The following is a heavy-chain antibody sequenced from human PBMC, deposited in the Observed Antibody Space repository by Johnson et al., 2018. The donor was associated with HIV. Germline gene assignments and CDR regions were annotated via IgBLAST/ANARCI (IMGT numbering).Heavy chain of an antibody. Sequence: VQLVESGGGVVRPGGSLRLSCAASGFTFDDYGMSWVRQAPGKGLEWVSGINWNGGSPGYADSVKGRFTTSRDNSKNTLYLQMNSLRAEDTAVYYCVKDRGGRFSGSYLSLRVGAFDIWGQGTLVTVSS. CDR2: INWNGGSP. CDR3: VKDRGGRFSGSYLSLRVGAFDI. J-gene: IGHJ3*02. D-gene: IGHD1-26*01. CDR1: GFTFDDYG. V-gene: IGHV3-20*04.